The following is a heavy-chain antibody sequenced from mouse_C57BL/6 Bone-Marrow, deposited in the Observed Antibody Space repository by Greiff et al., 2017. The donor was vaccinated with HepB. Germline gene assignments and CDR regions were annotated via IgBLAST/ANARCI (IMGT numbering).Heavy chain of an antibody. CDR1: GYSFTSYY. J-gene: IGHJ3*01. CDR2: IYPGSGNT. Sequence: QVQLQQSGPELVKPGASVKISCKASGYSFTSYYIHWVKQRPGQGLEWIGWIYPGSGNTKYNEKFKSKATLTVDKSSSTAYMQLSSLTSEDSAVYYCARELGEFAYWGQGTLVTVSA. V-gene: IGHV1-66*01. D-gene: IGHD4-1*01. CDR3: ARELGEFAY.